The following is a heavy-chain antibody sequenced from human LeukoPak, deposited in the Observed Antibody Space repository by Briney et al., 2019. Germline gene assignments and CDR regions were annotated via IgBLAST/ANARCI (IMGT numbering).Heavy chain of an antibody. CDR1: GYSFTSYW. J-gene: IGHJ4*02. V-gene: IGHV5-51*01. Sequence: GESLKISCKGSGYSFTSYWIGWVRQMPGKGLEWMGIIYPGDSDTRYSPSFQGQVTISADKSISTAYLQWSSLKASDTAMYYCARSSVLWFGELLPIYFDYWGQGTLVAVSS. CDR3: ARSSVLWFGELLPIYFDY. CDR2: IYPGDSDT. D-gene: IGHD3-10*01.